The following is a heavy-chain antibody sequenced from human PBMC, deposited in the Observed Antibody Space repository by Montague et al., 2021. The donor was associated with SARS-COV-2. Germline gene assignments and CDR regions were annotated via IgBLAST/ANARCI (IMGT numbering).Heavy chain of an antibody. V-gene: IGHV4-34*01. CDR2: INHSGST. CDR3: ARGARQGYGFRLGSFDS. Sequence: SETLSLTCAVYGGSFSGYYWNWIRQPPGKGLEWIGEINHSGSTNYNPSPKSRVTMSVDTSKNQFSLKLSSVTAAGTAVYYCARGARQGYGFRLGSFDSWGQGTLVTVSS. CDR1: GGSFSGYY. D-gene: IGHD3-10*01. J-gene: IGHJ4*02.